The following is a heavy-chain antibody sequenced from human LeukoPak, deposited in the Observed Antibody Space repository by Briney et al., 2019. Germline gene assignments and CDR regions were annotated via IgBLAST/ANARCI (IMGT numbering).Heavy chain of an antibody. Sequence: ASVKVSCKASGYTFTSYDINWVRQATGQGLGWMGWMNPNSGNTGYAQKFQGRVTMTRNTSISTAYMELSSLRSEDTAVYYCARGVQGPLGDWFDPWGQGTLVTVSS. D-gene: IGHD1-1*01. CDR1: GYTFTSYD. V-gene: IGHV1-8*01. CDR3: ARGVQGPLGDWFDP. CDR2: MNPNSGNT. J-gene: IGHJ5*02.